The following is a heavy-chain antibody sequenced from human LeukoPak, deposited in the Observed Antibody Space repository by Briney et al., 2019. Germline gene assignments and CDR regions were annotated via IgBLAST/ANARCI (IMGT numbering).Heavy chain of an antibody. CDR2: TFYRSKWYN. V-gene: IGHV6-1*01. CDR1: GDSVSRHDLT. CDR3: VRSYDWVFDY. D-gene: IGHD1-1*01. Sequence: SQTLSLTCAISGDSVSRHDLTWDWVRQSPSRGLEWLGRTFYRSKWYNDYAVSVKSRITVSPDTSKHQISLHLNSVTPEDTAVYYCVRSYDWVFDYWGQGTRVTVSS. J-gene: IGHJ4*02.